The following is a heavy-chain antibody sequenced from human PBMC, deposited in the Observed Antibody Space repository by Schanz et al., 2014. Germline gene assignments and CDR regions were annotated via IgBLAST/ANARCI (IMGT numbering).Heavy chain of an antibody. D-gene: IGHD2-2*01. CDR1: GFRFDDYA. V-gene: IGHV3-9*01. Sequence: EVQLVESGGGLVEAGGSLRLSCAASGFRFDDYAIHWVRQAPGKGLEWVSGMSWNAGSLGYGDSVKGRFTISRDNAKNSLYLQMNSLRAEDTALYYCARDTAQSCSGPSCFEYFQHWGQGALVTVSS. J-gene: IGHJ1*01. CDR3: ARDTAQSCSGPSCFEYFQH. CDR2: MSWNAGSL.